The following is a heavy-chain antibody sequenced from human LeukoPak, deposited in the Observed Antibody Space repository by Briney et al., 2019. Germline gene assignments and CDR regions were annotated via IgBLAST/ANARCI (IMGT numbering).Heavy chain of an antibody. CDR3: ARVHVLAVAGYYSDY. Sequence: PSETLSLTCAVYGGSFSGYYWSWIRQPPGKGLEWIGEINHSGSTNYNPSLKSRVTISVDTSKNQFSLKLSSVTAADTAVYYCARVHVLAVAGYYSDYWGQGTLVTVSS. J-gene: IGHJ4*02. CDR1: GGSFSGYY. D-gene: IGHD6-19*01. V-gene: IGHV4-34*01. CDR2: INHSGST.